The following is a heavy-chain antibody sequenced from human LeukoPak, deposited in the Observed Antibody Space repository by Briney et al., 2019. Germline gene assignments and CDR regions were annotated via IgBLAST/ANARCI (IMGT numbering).Heavy chain of an antibody. Sequence: ASVKVSCKASGYTFTGYYMHWVRQAPGQGLEWMGWINPNSGGTNYQGRVTMTRDTSISTAYLELSRLRSDDTAVYYCARSTMVRGVIGYWGQGTLVTVSS. CDR3: ARSTMVRGVIGY. CDR2: INPNSGGT. V-gene: IGHV1-2*02. CDR1: GYTFTGYY. D-gene: IGHD3-10*01. J-gene: IGHJ4*02.